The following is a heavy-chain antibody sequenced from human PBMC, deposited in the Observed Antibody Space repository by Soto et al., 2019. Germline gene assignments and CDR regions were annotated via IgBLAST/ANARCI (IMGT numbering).Heavy chain of an antibody. V-gene: IGHV3-23*01. CDR1: GFIFTNYA. J-gene: IGHJ3*01. Sequence: PGGSLRLSCAVSGFIFTNYAMNWVRQAPGKGLEWVSVIGGRGNSAYYADSVQGRFTISRDNSKNTLSLQMSSLTADDTAIYYCVREGRGSFDFWGRGTMFSVPS. CDR3: VREGRGSFDF. CDR2: IGGRGNSA. D-gene: IGHD5-12*01.